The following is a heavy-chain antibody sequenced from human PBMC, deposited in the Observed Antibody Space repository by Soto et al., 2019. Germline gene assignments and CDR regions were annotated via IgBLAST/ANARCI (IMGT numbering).Heavy chain of an antibody. D-gene: IGHD4-17*01. Sequence: PGGSLRLSCEASGFTFSDYYMSWIRQAPGKGLEWLAYISTRGRTLFYSDSVKGRFTISRDNAKNSMYLQMHSLRAEDTAKYYCARDQTTTVVTPLLYWGQGTLVIVSS. J-gene: IGHJ4*02. CDR2: ISTRGRTL. CDR1: GFTFSDYY. CDR3: ARDQTTTVVTPLLY. V-gene: IGHV3-11*01.